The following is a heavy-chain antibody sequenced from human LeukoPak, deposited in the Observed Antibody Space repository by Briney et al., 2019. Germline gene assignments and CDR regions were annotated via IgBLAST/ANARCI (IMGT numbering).Heavy chain of an antibody. D-gene: IGHD2-15*01. Sequence: GGSLRLSCAASGFTFSSYTMNWVRQAPGKGLEWVSSISSSSSYIYYADSVKGRFTISRDNAKNSLYLQMNSLRAEDTAVYYCAREYCSGGSCYSDYWGQGTLVTVSS. CDR3: AREYCSGGSCYSDY. CDR2: ISSSSSYI. J-gene: IGHJ4*02. V-gene: IGHV3-21*01. CDR1: GFTFSSYT.